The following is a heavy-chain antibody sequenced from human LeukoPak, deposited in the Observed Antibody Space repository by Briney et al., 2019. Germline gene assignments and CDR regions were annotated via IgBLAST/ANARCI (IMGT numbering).Heavy chain of an antibody. J-gene: IGHJ3*02. CDR2: IYHAGNT. CDR3: ARRVPYIASFDI. CDR1: GGSITSSNW. D-gene: IGHD3-3*01. Sequence: SGTLSLTCAVSGGSITSSNWWSWVRQSPGKGLEWIGEIYHAGNTNYNPSLTSRVTISVDTSKNQFSLKLSSVTAADTAVYYCARRVPYIASFDIWGQGTMVTVSS. V-gene: IGHV4-4*02.